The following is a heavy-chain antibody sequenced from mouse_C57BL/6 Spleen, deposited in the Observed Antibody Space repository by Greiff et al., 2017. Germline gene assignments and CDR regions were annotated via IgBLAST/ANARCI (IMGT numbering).Heavy chain of an antibody. J-gene: IGHJ3*01. CDR2: IDPENGDT. V-gene: IGHV14-4*01. D-gene: IGHD1-1*01. Sequence: VQLQQSGAELVRPGASVKLSCTASGFNIKDDYMHWVKQRPEQGLEWIGWIDPENGDTEYASKFQGKATITAATSSNTAYLQLSSLTSEDTAVYYCTNRRSWFAYWGQGTLVTVSA. CDR1: GFNIKDDY. CDR3: TNRRSWFAY.